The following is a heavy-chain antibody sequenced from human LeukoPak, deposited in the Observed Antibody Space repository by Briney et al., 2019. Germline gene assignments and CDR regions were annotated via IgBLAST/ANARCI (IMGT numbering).Heavy chain of an antibody. CDR1: GYTFTSYG. CDR3: ARLLRYCSGGSCPNWFDP. V-gene: IGHV1-18*01. D-gene: IGHD2-15*01. CDR2: VSAYNGNT. Sequence: ASVKVSCKASGYTFTSYGISWVRKAPGQGLEWMGWVSAYNGNTKYAQKLQGRVTMTTDTSTSTAYMELRSLRSDDTAVYYCARLLRYCSGGSCPNWFDPWGQGTLVTVSS. J-gene: IGHJ5*02.